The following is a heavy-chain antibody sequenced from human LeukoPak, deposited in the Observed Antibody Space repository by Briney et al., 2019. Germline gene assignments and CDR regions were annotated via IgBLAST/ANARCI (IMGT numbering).Heavy chain of an antibody. D-gene: IGHD3-3*01. CDR3: ARDREHYDFWSGYYSRTHNWFDP. V-gene: IGHV1-18*01. CDR1: GYTFTSYG. J-gene: IGHJ5*02. CDR2: ISAYNGNT. Sequence: ASVKVSCKASGYTFTSYGISWVRQAPGQGLEWMGWISAYNGNTNYAQKLQGRVTMTRDTSTSTVYMELSSLRSEDTAVYYCARDREHYDFWSGYYSRTHNWFDPWGQGTLVTVSS.